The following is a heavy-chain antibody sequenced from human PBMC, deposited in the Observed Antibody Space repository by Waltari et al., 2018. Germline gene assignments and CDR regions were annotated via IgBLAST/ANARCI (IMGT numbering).Heavy chain of an antibody. CDR1: GGSISSGGYY. Sequence: QVQLQESGPGLVKPSQTLSLTCTVSGGSISSGGYYWSWIRQHPGKGLEWIGYIDHSGSTYYNPSLKSRVTISVDRSKNQFSLKLSSVTAADTAVYYCARETQPSWFDPWGQGTLVTVSS. J-gene: IGHJ5*02. V-gene: IGHV4-31*03. CDR2: IDHSGST. CDR3: ARETQPSWFDP.